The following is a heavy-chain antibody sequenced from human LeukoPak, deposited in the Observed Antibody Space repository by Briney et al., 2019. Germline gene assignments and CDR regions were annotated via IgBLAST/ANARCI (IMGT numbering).Heavy chain of an antibody. CDR3: ARASYYYDSSGYYDDAFDI. CDR2: INPSGGST. CDR1: GYTFTSYY. J-gene: IGHJ3*02. D-gene: IGHD3-22*01. V-gene: IGHV1-46*01. Sequence: GASVKVSCKASGYTFTSYYMHWVRQAPGQGLEWMGIINPSGGSTSYAQKFQGRVTMTRDTSTSTVYMELSSLRSEDTAVYYCARASYYYDSSGYYDDAFDIWGQGTMVTVSS.